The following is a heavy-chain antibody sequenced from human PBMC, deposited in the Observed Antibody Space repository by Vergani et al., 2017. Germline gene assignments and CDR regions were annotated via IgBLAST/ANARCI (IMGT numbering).Heavy chain of an antibody. CDR3: ARGQTGYSRDWSTYVFYMDV. CDR2: VYYSWTT. V-gene: IGHV4-30-2*01. D-gene: IGHD3/OR15-3a*01. J-gene: IGHJ6*03. CDR1: GDAISRDTYS. Sequence: QLQLQESDSRLVNPSQTLSLTCTLSGDAISRDTYSWNWVRQPPGKPLEWIGSVYYSWTTYYNPSLGGRVTMSIDKSKNHFSLTLTSVTAADSAFYFCARGQTGYSRDWSTYVFYMDVWGKGTTVTVSS.